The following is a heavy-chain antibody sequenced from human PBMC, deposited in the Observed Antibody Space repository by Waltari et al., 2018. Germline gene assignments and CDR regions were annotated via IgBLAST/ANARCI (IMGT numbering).Heavy chain of an antibody. J-gene: IGHJ4*02. V-gene: IGHV3-23*01. CDR3: AKDVAAAGAFDY. CDR1: AFTFTSYA. D-gene: IGHD6-13*01. CDR2: ISGSGGST. Sequence: EVQLLESGGGLVQPGGSLRLSCAASAFTFTSYAMSWVRQAPGKGLEWVSAISGSGGSTYYADSVKGRFTISRDNSKNMLYLQMNSLRAEDTAVYYCAKDVAAAGAFDYWGQGTLVTVSS.